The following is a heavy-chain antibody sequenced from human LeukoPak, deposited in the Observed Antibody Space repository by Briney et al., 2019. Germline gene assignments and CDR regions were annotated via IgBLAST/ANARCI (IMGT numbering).Heavy chain of an antibody. J-gene: IGHJ6*02. Sequence: SETLSLTCTVSGGSISSYYWSWIRQPAGKGLEWIGRIYTSGSTSYNPSLKSRVTMSVDTSKNQFSLKLSSVTAADTAVYYCARTSSYSSSWYTPYGMDVWGQGTTVTVSS. CDR3: ARTSSYSSSWYTPYGMDV. V-gene: IGHV4-4*07. CDR2: IYTSGST. CDR1: GGSISSYY. D-gene: IGHD6-13*01.